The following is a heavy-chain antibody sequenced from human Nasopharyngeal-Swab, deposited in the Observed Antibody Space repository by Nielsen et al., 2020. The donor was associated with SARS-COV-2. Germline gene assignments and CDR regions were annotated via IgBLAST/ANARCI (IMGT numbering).Heavy chain of an antibody. Sequence: SETLSLTCTVSGGSISTYYWSWIRQPPGKGLEWIGYIHSSGTTNYNPSLKSRVTISVDTSKNQFSLKVTSVTAADTAVYYCARSGGYRGWFDPWGQGTLVTVPS. CDR1: GGSISTYY. V-gene: IGHV4-59*08. J-gene: IGHJ5*02. D-gene: IGHD5-12*01. CDR2: IHSSGTT. CDR3: ARSGGYRGWFDP.